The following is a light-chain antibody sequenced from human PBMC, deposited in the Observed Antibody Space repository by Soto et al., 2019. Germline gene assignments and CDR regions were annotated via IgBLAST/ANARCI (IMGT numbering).Light chain of an antibody. J-gene: IGKJ2*01. CDR3: QQYGSSPMYT. Sequence: EIVLTQSPGTLSLSPGERVTLSCRASQSVSSNFLAWYQQKPGQAPRLLIHGASTRATAIPDRFSGSGSGTDFTLSISRLEPEDSAVYYCQQYGSSPMYTFGQGTKADIK. CDR1: QSVSSNF. V-gene: IGKV3-20*01. CDR2: GAS.